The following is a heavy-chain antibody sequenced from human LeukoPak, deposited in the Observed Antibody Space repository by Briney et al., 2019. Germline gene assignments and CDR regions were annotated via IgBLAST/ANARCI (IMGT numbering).Heavy chain of an antibody. J-gene: IGHJ4*02. D-gene: IGHD3-10*01. V-gene: IGHV3-23*01. CDR3: AKVLPKIYIYGPFDY. CDR2: FSAGGNRT. Sequence: GGSLRLSCAASGFTFRDYAMTWVRQAPGKGPEWVSTFSAGGNRTYYADSVKGRFIITRDNSKNTLYLQMNSLRAEDTAVYYCAKVLPKIYIYGPFDYWGQGSLVTVSS. CDR1: GFTFRDYA.